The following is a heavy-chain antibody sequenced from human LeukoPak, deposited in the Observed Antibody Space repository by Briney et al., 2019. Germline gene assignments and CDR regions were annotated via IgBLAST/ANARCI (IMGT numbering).Heavy chain of an antibody. J-gene: IGHJ5*02. D-gene: IGHD2-2*01. CDR2: IYYSGST. Sequence: PSQTLSLTCTVSGGSISSGDYYWSWIRHPPGKGLEWIGYIYYSGSTYYNPSLKSRVTISVDTSKNQFSLKLSSVTAADTAVYYCAREGTGYCSSTSYCYWFDPWGQGTLVTVSS. CDR1: GGSISSGDYY. V-gene: IGHV4-30-4*08. CDR3: AREGTGYCSSTSYCYWFDP.